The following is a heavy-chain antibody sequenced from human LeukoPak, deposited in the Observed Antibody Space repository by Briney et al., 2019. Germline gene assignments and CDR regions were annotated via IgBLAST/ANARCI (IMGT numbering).Heavy chain of an antibody. CDR2: FYRSGTT. CDR3: ARYYDSSGYTQGAFDI. Sequence: GGSLRPSCVASGFSLSSNFMSWVRQAPGKGLEWVSSFYRSGTTYYGDSVKGRFTTSRDHSMNTVFLQMNGLRPEDTAVYYCARYYDSSGYTQGAFDIWGQGTMVTVS. V-gene: IGHV3-66*02. CDR1: GFSLSSNF. J-gene: IGHJ3*02. D-gene: IGHD3-22*01.